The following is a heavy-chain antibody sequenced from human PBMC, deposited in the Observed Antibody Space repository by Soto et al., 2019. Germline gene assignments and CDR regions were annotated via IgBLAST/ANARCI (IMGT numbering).Heavy chain of an antibody. CDR1: EFTVSSNY. J-gene: IGHJ6*02. V-gene: IGHV3-66*01. Sequence: GGSLRLSCAASEFTVSSNYMSWVRQAPGKGLEWVSVIYSGGSIYYADSVKGRFTISRDISRNTLYLQMNSLRAEDTAVYYCVRENYYYGMDVWGQGTTVTVSS. CDR3: VRENYYYGMDV. CDR2: IYSGGSI.